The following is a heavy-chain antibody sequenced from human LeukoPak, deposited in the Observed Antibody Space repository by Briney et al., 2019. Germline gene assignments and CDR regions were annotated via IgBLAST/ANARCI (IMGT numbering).Heavy chain of an antibody. J-gene: IGHJ4*02. CDR1: DGSISSSIYY. Sequence: SETLSLTCTVSDGSISSSIYYWGWIRQPPGKGLEWVGSIYYSGSIYYNPSLRSRVTISVDTSKNQFSLKLNSVTAADTAVYYCARLRQDYYYDSSGSSSYFNLWGQGTLVTVSS. D-gene: IGHD3-22*01. V-gene: IGHV4-39*01. CDR2: IYYSGSI. CDR3: ARLRQDYYYDSSGSSSYFNL.